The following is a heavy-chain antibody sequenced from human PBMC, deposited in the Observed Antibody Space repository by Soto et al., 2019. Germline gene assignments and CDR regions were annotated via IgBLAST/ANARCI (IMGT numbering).Heavy chain of an antibody. CDR1: GYRFSSYW. Sequence: GESLKISCKGSGYRFSSYWIAWVRQMPVQGMEWMGIIYPGDSDTIYSPSFQGQVTFSADKSTSTAYLQWSSLRSEDTAVYYCARERIAARPVNYYYYGMDVWGQGTTVTVSS. V-gene: IGHV5-51*01. J-gene: IGHJ6*02. CDR2: IYPGDSDT. CDR3: ARERIAARPVNYYYYGMDV. D-gene: IGHD6-6*01.